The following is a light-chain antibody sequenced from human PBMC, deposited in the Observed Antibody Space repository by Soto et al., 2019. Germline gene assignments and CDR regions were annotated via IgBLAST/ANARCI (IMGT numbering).Light chain of an antibody. CDR2: YDS. CDR1: NIGSKS. V-gene: IGLV3-21*04. CDR3: QVWDSSSDPAV. J-gene: IGLJ7*01. Sequence: SYELTQPPSVSVAPGKTARITCGGNNIGSKSVHWYQQKPGQAPVLVIYYDSDRPSGIPERFSGSNSGNTVTLTISRVEAGDEADYYCQVWDSSSDPAVFGGGTQLTVL.